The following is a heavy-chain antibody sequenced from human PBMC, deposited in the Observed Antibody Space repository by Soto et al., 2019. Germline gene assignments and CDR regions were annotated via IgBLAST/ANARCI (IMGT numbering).Heavy chain of an antibody. V-gene: IGHV4-34*01. D-gene: IGHD2-15*01. Sequence: QVQLQQWGAGLLKPSETLSLTCAVYGGSFSGYYWSWIRQPPGKGLEWIGEINHSGSTNYNPSLKSRVTISVDTSKNQFSLKLISVTAADTAVYYCARVAAATPYYYYYYMDVWGKGTTVTVSS. CDR1: GGSFSGYY. CDR2: INHSGST. J-gene: IGHJ6*03. CDR3: ARVAAATPYYYYYYMDV.